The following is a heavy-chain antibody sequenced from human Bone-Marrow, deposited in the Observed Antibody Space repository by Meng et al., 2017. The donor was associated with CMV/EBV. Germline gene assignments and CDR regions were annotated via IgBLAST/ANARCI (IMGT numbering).Heavy chain of an antibody. Sequence: ASVKVSCKASGNTFTSYDINWVRQATGQGLEWMGWINPNSGGTNYAQKFQGRVTMTRDTSISTAYMELSRLRSDDTAVYYCARWIQLWPLDYWGQGTLVTVSS. V-gene: IGHV1-2*02. CDR1: GNTFTSYD. CDR2: INPNSGGT. CDR3: ARWIQLWPLDY. D-gene: IGHD5-18*01. J-gene: IGHJ4*02.